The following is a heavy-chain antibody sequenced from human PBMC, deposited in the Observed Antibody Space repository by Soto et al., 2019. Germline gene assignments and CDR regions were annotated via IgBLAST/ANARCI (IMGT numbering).Heavy chain of an antibody. Sequence: ASVKVSCKASGGTFSNYAISWVRQAPGQGLEWMGGIIPIFGTTIYAQKFQGRVTMTEDTSTDTAYMELSSLRSEDTAVYYCATSRGYSYGYNYWGQGTLVTVSS. CDR2: IIPIFGTT. D-gene: IGHD5-18*01. CDR3: ATSRGYSYGYNY. J-gene: IGHJ4*02. CDR1: GGTFSNYA. V-gene: IGHV1-69*06.